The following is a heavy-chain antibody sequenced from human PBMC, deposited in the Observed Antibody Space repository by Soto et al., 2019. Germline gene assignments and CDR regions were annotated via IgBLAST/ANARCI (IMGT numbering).Heavy chain of an antibody. CDR1: GFTVSSNY. Sequence: GESLKISCAASGFTVSSNYMSWVRQAPGKGLEWVSVIYSGGSTYYADSVKGRFTISRDNSKNTLYLQMNSLRAEDTAVYYCAATSIAVAGTGYDAFDIWGQGTMVTVSS. CDR3: AATSIAVAGTGYDAFDI. D-gene: IGHD6-19*01. CDR2: IYSGGST. J-gene: IGHJ3*02. V-gene: IGHV3-53*01.